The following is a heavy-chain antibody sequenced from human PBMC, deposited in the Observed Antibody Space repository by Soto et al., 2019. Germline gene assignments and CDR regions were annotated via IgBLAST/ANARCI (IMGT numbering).Heavy chain of an antibody. D-gene: IGHD4-17*01. V-gene: IGHV4-39*01. CDR1: GGSISSSGYY. CDR3: AGRRSFMVNTAFEY. CDR2: IYYSVST. Sequence: SETLSLTCTVSGGSISSSGYYWGWIHQPPGKGLEWIGNIYYSVSTYYNPSLKSPVTISVDTSKNPFSLTLSSVTASDSAVYYCAGRRSFMVNTAFEYWGKGTLVNVSS. J-gene: IGHJ4*02.